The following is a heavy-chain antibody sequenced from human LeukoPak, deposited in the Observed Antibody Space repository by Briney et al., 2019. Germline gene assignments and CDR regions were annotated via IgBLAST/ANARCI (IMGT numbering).Heavy chain of an antibody. D-gene: IGHD6-13*01. J-gene: IGHJ4*02. CDR3: ARWSSSWYSFDY. Sequence: SETLSLTCTVSGGSVSSYYWNWIRQPPGKGLEWIGYSSYSGSTNYNPSLKSRVTISVDTSKNQLSLRLSSVTAADTAAYYCARWSSSWYSFDYWGQGALVTVSS. CDR1: GGSVSSYY. CDR2: SSYSGST. V-gene: IGHV4-59*02.